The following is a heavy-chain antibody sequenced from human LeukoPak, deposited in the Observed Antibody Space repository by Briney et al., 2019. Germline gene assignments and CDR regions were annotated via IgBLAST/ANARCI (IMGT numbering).Heavy chain of an antibody. CDR3: ARPSWIFGVAYFFDY. Sequence: KNGESLKISCKGSGYTFTSYWIGWVRQMPGKGLEWMGIIYPGDSDTRYSPSFQGQVTISADKSISTAYLQWSSLKASDTAMYYCARPSWIFGVAYFFDYWGQGTLVTVSS. CDR2: IYPGDSDT. V-gene: IGHV5-51*01. CDR1: GYTFTSYW. J-gene: IGHJ4*02. D-gene: IGHD3-3*01.